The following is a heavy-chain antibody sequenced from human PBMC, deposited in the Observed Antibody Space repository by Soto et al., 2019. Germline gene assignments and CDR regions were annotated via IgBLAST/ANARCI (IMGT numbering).Heavy chain of an antibody. CDR1: GYTFTSYG. V-gene: IGHV1-18*04. D-gene: IGHD2-2*02. Sequence: QVQLVQSGAEVKKPGASVKVSCKASGYTFTSYGISWVRQAPGQGLEWMGWISAYTGNTNYAQKLQGRVTMTTDTTTSTAYMELRSLRSDDTAVYYCAREVPAAILQYYYYYYGMDVWGQGTTVTVSS. CDR2: ISAYTGNT. J-gene: IGHJ6*02. CDR3: AREVPAAILQYYYYYYGMDV.